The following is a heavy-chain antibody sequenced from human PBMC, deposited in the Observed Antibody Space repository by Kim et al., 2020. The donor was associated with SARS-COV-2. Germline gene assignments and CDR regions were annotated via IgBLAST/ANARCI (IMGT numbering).Heavy chain of an antibody. Sequence: SVKVSCKASGGTFSSYAISWVRQAPGQGLEWMGGIIPIFGTANYAQKFQGRVTITADESTSTAYMELSSLRSEDTAVYYCARVFRSSTSYYYYYYGMDVWGQGTTVTVSS. CDR1: GGTFSSYA. V-gene: IGHV1-69*13. CDR2: IIPIFGTA. J-gene: IGHJ6*02. CDR3: ARVFRSSTSYYYYYYGMDV. D-gene: IGHD2-2*01.